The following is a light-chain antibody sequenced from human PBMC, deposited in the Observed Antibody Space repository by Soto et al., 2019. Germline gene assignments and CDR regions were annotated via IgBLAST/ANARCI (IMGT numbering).Light chain of an antibody. Sequence: EIVMTQSPVTLSVSPGERATLSCRASQSVTGNLAWYQQKPGQAPRLLIYGASTRATGIPDRFRGSGSGTEFTLTVSSLQSEDFAVYYCQHYNTWPYSFGQGTKLELK. CDR2: GAS. CDR3: QHYNTWPYS. J-gene: IGKJ2*01. V-gene: IGKV3-15*01. CDR1: QSVTGN.